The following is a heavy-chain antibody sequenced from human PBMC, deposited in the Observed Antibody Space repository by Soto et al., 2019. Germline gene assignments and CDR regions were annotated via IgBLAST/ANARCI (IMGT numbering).Heavy chain of an antibody. CDR1: GFTFSSYA. D-gene: IGHD2-15*01. V-gene: IGHV3-23*01. J-gene: IGHJ5*02. Sequence: GGSLRLSCAASGFTFSSYAMSWVRQAPGKGLEWVSAISGSGGSTYYADSVKGRFTIPRDNSKNTLYLQMNSLRAEDTAVYYCAKDGYDCSGGSCYSVNWFDPWGQGTLVTVSS. CDR2: ISGSGGST. CDR3: AKDGYDCSGGSCYSVNWFDP.